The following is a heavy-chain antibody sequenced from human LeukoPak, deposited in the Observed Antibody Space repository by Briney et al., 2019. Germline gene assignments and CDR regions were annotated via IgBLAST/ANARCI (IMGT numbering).Heavy chain of an antibody. CDR1: GGSISSGSYY. CDR2: IYTSGST. CDR3: ARDSCSGGSCYSSWFDP. V-gene: IGHV4-61*02. J-gene: IGHJ5*02. Sequence: SQTLSLTCTVSGGSISSGSYYWSWIRQPAGKGLEWIGRIYTSGSTNYNPSLKSRVTISVDTSKNQFSPKLSSVTAADTAVYYCARDSCSGGSCYSSWFDPWGQGTLVTVSS. D-gene: IGHD2-15*01.